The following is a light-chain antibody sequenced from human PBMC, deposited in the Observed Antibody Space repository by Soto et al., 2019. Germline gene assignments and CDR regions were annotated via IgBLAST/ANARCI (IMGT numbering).Light chain of an antibody. CDR3: CSYTGSSGDV. V-gene: IGLV2-14*01. CDR1: SNDVGGYDY. J-gene: IGLJ1*01. CDR2: EVT. Sequence: QSVLTQPASVSGSPGQSITISCTRTSNDVGGYDYVSWYQQHPLKAPKLIIYEVTNRPSGLSSRFSGSKSGNTASLTISCLHAEDEADYYCCSYTGSSGDVFGTGTKLTVL.